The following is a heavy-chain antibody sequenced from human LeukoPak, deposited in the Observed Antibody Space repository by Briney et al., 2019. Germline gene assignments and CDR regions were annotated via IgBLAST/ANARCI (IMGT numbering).Heavy chain of an antibody. CDR2: IYHSGST. CDR3: ARVDSYGDYTIDY. V-gene: IGHV4-30-2*01. CDR1: GGSISSGGYS. J-gene: IGHJ4*02. D-gene: IGHD4-17*01. Sequence: SETLSLTCAVSGGSISSGGYSWSWIRQPPGKGLEWIGYIYHSGSTYYNPSLKSRVTISVDRPKNQFSLKLSSVTAADTAVYYCARVDSYGDYTIDYWGQGTLVTVSS.